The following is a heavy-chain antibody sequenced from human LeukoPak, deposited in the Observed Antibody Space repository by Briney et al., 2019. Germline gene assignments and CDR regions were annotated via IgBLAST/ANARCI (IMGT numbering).Heavy chain of an antibody. V-gene: IGHV4-61*02. CDR3: AGTTGYSSSWYDY. CDR1: GGSISSGSYY. D-gene: IGHD6-13*01. CDR2: IYTSGST. J-gene: IGHJ4*02. Sequence: SETLSLTCTVSGGSISSGSYYWSWIRQPAGKGLEWIGRIYTSGSTNYNPSLKSRVTISVDTSKNQFSLKLSSVTAADTAVYYCAGTTGYSSSWYDYWGQGTLVTVSS.